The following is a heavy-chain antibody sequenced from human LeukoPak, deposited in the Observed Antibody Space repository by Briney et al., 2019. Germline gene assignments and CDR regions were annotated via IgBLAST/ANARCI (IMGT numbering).Heavy chain of an antibody. D-gene: IGHD3-3*01. Sequence: SVKVSSKASGGTFSSYAISWVQQAPGQGLEWMGGIIPIFGTANYAQKFQGRVTITADKSTSTAYMELSSLRSEDTAVYYCARGALYPPDAFDIWGQGTMVTVSS. CDR1: GGTFSSYA. V-gene: IGHV1-69*06. J-gene: IGHJ3*02. CDR2: IIPIFGTA. CDR3: ARGALYPPDAFDI.